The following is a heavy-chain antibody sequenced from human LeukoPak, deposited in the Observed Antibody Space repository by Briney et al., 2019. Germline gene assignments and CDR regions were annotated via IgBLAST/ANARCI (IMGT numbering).Heavy chain of an antibody. Sequence: GGSLRLSCAASGFAFSTYGMHWVRQTPGKGLEWVATIWYDGTNKYYVDSVKGRFTVSRDNSKNTLFLQMNSLRAEDTAVYYCAKAGYCPDTNCYSGTYFYYYMDVWGKGTMVTVSS. CDR3: AKAGYCPDTNCYSGTYFYYYMDV. CDR1: GFAFSTYG. J-gene: IGHJ6*03. V-gene: IGHV3-33*06. D-gene: IGHD2-2*01. CDR2: IWYDGTNK.